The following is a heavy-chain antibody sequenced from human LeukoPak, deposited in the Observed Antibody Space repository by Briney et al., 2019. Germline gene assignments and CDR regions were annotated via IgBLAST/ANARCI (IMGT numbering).Heavy chain of an antibody. CDR3: AKSPTVDAAFDI. CDR2: ISSNGDIT. CDR1: GFSFSSYG. Sequence: PGGSVRLSCSAAGFSFSSYGMHWVRQAPGKGLEHVSAISSNGDITYYADSVKGRFTISRDNSKNTLYLQMSSLRPDDTALYYCAKSPTVDAAFDIWGQGTMVTVSS. D-gene: IGHD4-23*01. V-gene: IGHV3-64D*06. J-gene: IGHJ3*02.